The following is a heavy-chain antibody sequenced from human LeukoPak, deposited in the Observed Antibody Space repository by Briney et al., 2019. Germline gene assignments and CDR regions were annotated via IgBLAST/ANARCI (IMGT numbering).Heavy chain of an antibody. CDR2: IYYSGST. D-gene: IGHD6-13*01. J-gene: IGHJ6*03. V-gene: IGHV4-4*02. CDR1: GGSLTTHNW. Sequence: PSETLSLTCAVSGGSLTTHNWWIWVRQPPGRGLGWFGYIYYSGSTNYNPSLKSRVTISVDTSKNQFSLKLSSVTASDTAVYYCARVLTAAGTEGYYYYYYYMDGWGKGATVTVSS. CDR3: ARVLTAAGTEGYYYYYYYMDG.